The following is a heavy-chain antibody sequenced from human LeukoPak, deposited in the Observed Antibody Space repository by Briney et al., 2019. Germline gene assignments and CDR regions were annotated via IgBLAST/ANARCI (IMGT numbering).Heavy chain of an antibody. CDR2: INPNSGGT. D-gene: IGHD3-16*01. V-gene: IGHV1-2*06. CDR1: GYTFTGYY. J-gene: IGHJ6*03. CDR3: ARDGGVTRYYYYMDV. Sequence: ASVKVSCKASGYTFTGYYMHWVRQAPGQGLEWMGRINPNSGGTNYAQKFQGRVTMTRDTSISTAYMELSSLRSEDTAVYYCARDGGVTRYYYYMDVWGKGTTVTVSS.